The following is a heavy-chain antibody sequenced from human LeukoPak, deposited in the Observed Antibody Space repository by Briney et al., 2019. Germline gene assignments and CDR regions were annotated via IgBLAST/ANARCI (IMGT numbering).Heavy chain of an antibody. D-gene: IGHD3-22*01. Sequence: ASVKVSCKASGYTFTGYYMHWVRQAPGQGLEWMGWINPNSGGTNYAQKFQGRVTMTRDTSISTAYMELSRLRSDDTAVYYCARVGYYDSSGPLGYFDYWGQGTLVTVSS. CDR1: GYTFTGYY. CDR2: INPNSGGT. V-gene: IGHV1-2*02. CDR3: ARVGYYDSSGPLGYFDY. J-gene: IGHJ4*02.